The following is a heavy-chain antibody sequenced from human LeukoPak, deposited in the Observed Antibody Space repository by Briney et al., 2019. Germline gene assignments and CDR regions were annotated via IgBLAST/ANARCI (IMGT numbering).Heavy chain of an antibody. D-gene: IGHD6-19*01. J-gene: IGHJ6*03. CDR3: AKAVAGTGYCYYMDV. CDR2: ISASGGST. V-gene: IGHV3-23*01. CDR1: GFSFSSYA. Sequence: GGSLRLSCAASGFSFSSYAMTWVRQAPGKGLEWVSSISASGGSTYYADSVKGRFTISRDNSKNTLYLQMNSLRVEDTVVYYCAKAVAGTGYCYYMDVWGKGTTVTVSS.